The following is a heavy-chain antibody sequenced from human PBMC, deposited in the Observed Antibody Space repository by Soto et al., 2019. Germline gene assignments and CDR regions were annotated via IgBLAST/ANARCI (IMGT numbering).Heavy chain of an antibody. CDR1: GFTVSSNY. CDR3: ASASLYYYYYGMDV. J-gene: IGHJ6*02. Sequence: EVQLVETGGGLIQPGGSLRLSCAASGFTVSSNYMSWVRQAPGKGLEWVSVIYSGGSTYYADSVKGRFTISRDNSKNTLYLQMNSLRAEDTAVYYCASASLYYYYYGMDVWGQGTTVTVSS. CDR2: IYSGGST. V-gene: IGHV3-53*02.